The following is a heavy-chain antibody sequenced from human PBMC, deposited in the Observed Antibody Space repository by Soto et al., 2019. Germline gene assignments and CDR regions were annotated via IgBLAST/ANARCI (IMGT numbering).Heavy chain of an antibody. CDR3: ARDKVGYYDSSGYYRVSVPPDYYYGMDV. Sequence: QVQLVQSGAEVKKPGSSMKVSCKASGGTFSSYAISWVRQAPGQGLAWMGGIIPIFGTANYAQKFQGRVTITADESTSTAYMELSSLRSEDTAVYYCARDKVGYYDSSGYYRVSVPPDYYYGMDVWGQGTTVTVSS. D-gene: IGHD3-22*01. V-gene: IGHV1-69*01. CDR2: IIPIFGTA. J-gene: IGHJ6*02. CDR1: GGTFSSYA.